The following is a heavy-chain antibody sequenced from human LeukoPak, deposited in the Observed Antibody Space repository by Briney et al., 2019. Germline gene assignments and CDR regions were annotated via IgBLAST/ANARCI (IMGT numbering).Heavy chain of an antibody. CDR2: ISGSGGST. D-gene: IGHD3-10*01. CDR3: AKGAGRLLWFGELGWFDP. CDR1: GFTFSSYA. V-gene: IGHV3-23*01. J-gene: IGHJ5*02. Sequence: PGGSLRLSCAASGFTFSSYAMSWVRQAPGKGLEWVSAISGSGGSTYYADSVKGRFTISRDNSKNTLYLQMNSLRAEDTAVYYCAKGAGRLLWFGELGWFDPWGQGTLVTVSS.